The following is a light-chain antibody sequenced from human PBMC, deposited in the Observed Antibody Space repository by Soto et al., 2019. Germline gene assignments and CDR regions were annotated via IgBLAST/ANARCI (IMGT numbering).Light chain of an antibody. CDR3: QQYGSSPGT. J-gene: IGKJ1*01. V-gene: IGKV3-20*01. Sequence: EIVLTQSPGTLSLSPGERATLSCRASQSVRDSHLAWYQQKRGQAPSLLIYETSSRATGIPDRFRGSGSGTEFALTITRVEPEDVAMYFCQQYGSSPGTFGQGTKVEI. CDR2: ETS. CDR1: QSVRDSH.